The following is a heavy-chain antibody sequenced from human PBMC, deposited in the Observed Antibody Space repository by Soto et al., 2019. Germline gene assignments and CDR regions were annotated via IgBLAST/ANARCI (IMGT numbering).Heavy chain of an antibody. V-gene: IGHV1-69*13. CDR3: AREPSTATRTFDY. CDR1: GGTFSSYA. Sequence: SVKVSCKASGGTFSSYAISWVRQAPGQGLEWMGGIIPIFGTANYAQKFQGRVTITADESTSTAYMELSSLRSEDTAVYYWAREPSTATRTFDYWGQGTLVTVSS. D-gene: IGHD2-15*01. CDR2: IIPIFGTA. J-gene: IGHJ4*02.